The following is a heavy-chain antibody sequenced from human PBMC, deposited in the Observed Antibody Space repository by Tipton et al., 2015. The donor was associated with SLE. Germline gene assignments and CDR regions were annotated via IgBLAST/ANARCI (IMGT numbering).Heavy chain of an antibody. CDR2: IYDSENT. D-gene: IGHD3-10*01. CDR1: GDSVSSRY. J-gene: IGHJ3*01. Sequence: TLSLTCTASGDSVSSRYFNWIRQSPGKGLEWIGYIYDSENTNYNPSLKSRVTILVDRPKNQFSLKLNSVTAADTAVYYCARGGYYYGSIDAIDVWGQGTMVTVSS. CDR3: ARGGYYYGSIDAIDV. V-gene: IGHV4-59*02.